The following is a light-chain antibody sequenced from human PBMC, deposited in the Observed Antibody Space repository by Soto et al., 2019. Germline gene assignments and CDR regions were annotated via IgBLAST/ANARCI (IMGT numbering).Light chain of an antibody. J-gene: IGKJ1*01. CDR1: QSILSSSNNRNY. CDR2: WAS. Sequence: DIVMTQSPDSLAVSLGERATINCKSSQSILSSSNNRNYLVWYQQKPGQPPRLLIHWASTRKFGVPDRFSGSGSAKDLHLTISSLQAEDVAVYYCQQYYSTPRTFGQGTQVEIK. CDR3: QQYYSTPRT. V-gene: IGKV4-1*01.